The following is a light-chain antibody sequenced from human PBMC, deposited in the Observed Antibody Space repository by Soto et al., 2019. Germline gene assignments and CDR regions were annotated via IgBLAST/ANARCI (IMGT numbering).Light chain of an antibody. Sequence: DIQMNKSPSSLSASVGDRVTITCRASQSISSYLNWYQQKPGKAPKVLIYAASSLQSGVPSRFSGIGSGTDFTLSISSLQPEDFATYYCQQSYSGPLTFGGGTK. CDR2: AAS. J-gene: IGKJ4*01. V-gene: IGKV1-39*01. CDR1: QSISSY. CDR3: QQSYSGPLT.